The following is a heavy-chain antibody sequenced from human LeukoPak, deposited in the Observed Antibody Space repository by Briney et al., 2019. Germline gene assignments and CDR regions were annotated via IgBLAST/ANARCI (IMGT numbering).Heavy chain of an antibody. CDR2: IYSGGTT. CDR1: GFTVSSNY. V-gene: IGHV3-53*01. D-gene: IGHD2-15*01. J-gene: IGHJ6*03. CDR3: ARGYCSGGSCYSKDYYYMDV. Sequence: PGGSLRLSCAASGFTVSSNYMSWVRQAPGKRLEWASIIYSGGTTYYTDSVKGRFTISRDNSNNMLYLQMNSLRAEDTAVYYCARGYCSGGSCYSKDYYYMDVWGKGTTVTVSS.